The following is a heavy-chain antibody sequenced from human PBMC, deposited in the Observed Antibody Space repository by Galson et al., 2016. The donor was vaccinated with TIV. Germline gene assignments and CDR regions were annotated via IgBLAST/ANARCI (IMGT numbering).Heavy chain of an antibody. CDR1: GDSVSSNSA. CDR2: TYYRSKWYN. D-gene: IGHD1/OR15-1a*01. J-gene: IGHJ6*02. CDR3: ARDRTLPGYYNNGMDV. Sequence: CAISGDSVSSNSAWNWIRQSPSRGLEWLGRTYYRSKWYNDYALSVKSRITINPDTSKNQFSLQLNSMTPEDTAVYYCARDRTLPGYYNNGMDVWGQGTTVTVSS. V-gene: IGHV6-1*01.